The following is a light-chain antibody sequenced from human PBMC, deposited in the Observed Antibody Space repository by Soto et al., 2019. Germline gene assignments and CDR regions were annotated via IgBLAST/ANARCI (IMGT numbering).Light chain of an antibody. Sequence: QSVLTQPPSVSGAPGQRVTISCTGSSSNIGAGYDVHWYQQLPGTAPKLPLYGNNNRPSGVPDRFSGSKSGTSASLAITGLQTEDEADYYCQSYDSSLSALYVFGTGTKVTVL. V-gene: IGLV1-40*01. CDR2: GNN. J-gene: IGLJ1*01. CDR1: SSNIGAGYD. CDR3: QSYDSSLSALYV.